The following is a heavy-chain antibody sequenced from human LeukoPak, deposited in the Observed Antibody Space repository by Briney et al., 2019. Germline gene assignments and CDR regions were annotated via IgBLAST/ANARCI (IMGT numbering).Heavy chain of an antibody. CDR1: GFTFSSYG. Sequence: GGSLRLSCAASGFTFSSYGMHWVRQAPGKGLEWVAFIRYDGSNKYYADSVKGRFTISRDNSKNTLYLQMNSLRAEDTAIYYCAKGPLIEVAGTTWDYWGQGTLVTVSS. CDR2: IRYDGSNK. V-gene: IGHV3-30*02. CDR3: AKGPLIEVAGTTWDY. D-gene: IGHD6-19*01. J-gene: IGHJ4*02.